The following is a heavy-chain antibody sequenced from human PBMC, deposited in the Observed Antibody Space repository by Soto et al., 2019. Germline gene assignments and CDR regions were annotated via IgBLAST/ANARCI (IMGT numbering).Heavy chain of an antibody. D-gene: IGHD3-10*01. CDR2: IYYSGST. V-gene: IGHV4-59*08. CDR1: GGSISSYY. Sequence: SETLSLTCTVSGGSISSYYWSWIRQPPGKGLEWIGYIYYSGSTNYNPSLKSRVTISVDTTKNQFSLKLSSVTAAETAVYYGARAYGSGSTPFAAMFDPWGQGTLVTVSS. CDR3: ARAYGSGSTPFAAMFDP. J-gene: IGHJ5*02.